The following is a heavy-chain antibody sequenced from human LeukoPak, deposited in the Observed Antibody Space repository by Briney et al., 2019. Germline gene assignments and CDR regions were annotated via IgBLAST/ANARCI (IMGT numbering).Heavy chain of an antibody. V-gene: IGHV3-66*01. CDR3: ARDSNNEITYDY. Sequence: GGSLRLSCAASGFTVSSNYMSWVRQAPGRGLEWVSVIYSGGSTYYADSVKGRFTISRDNSKNTLYLQMNSLRAEDTAVYYCARDSNNEITYDYWGQGTLVTVSS. J-gene: IGHJ4*02. D-gene: IGHD3-10*01. CDR1: GFTVSSNY. CDR2: IYSGGST.